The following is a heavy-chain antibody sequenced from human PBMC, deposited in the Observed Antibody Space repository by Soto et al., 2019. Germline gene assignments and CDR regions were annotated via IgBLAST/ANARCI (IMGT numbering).Heavy chain of an antibody. J-gene: IGHJ4*02. D-gene: IGHD4-4*01. V-gene: IGHV4-30-4*01. Sequence: QVQLQESGPGLVKPSQTLSLTCTVSGGSMSSGDYYWNWIRQPPGKGLEWIGNIYSGGSTSYNPSLKSRLAISIDTSKNQFSLKLTSVTAADTAVYYCARVGHSNYPLPYLDYGGQGTLVTVSS. CDR1: GGSMSSGDYY. CDR2: IYSGGST. CDR3: ARVGHSNYPLPYLDY.